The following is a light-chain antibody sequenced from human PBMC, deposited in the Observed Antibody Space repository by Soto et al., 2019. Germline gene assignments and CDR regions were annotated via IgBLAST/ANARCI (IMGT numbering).Light chain of an antibody. CDR3: QQYSTWPPRYT. Sequence: ESVMTQSPATLSVSPGGRATLSCRASQSVSSYLAWYQQRPAQPPMLLIYRASTRSTGIPARFSGSGSGTEFSLTISSLQAEDFAVYYCQQYSTWPPRYTFGQGTKLEI. CDR1: QSVSSY. V-gene: IGKV3-15*01. CDR2: RAS. J-gene: IGKJ2*01.